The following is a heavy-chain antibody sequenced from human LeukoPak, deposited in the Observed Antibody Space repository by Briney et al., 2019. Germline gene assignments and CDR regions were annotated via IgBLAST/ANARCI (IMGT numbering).Heavy chain of an antibody. V-gene: IGHV4-30-4*01. CDR1: GGSISNANYL. CDR2: VRYSGDA. CDR3: AREVVHPTDSDAFDI. J-gene: IGHJ3*02. Sequence: PSETLSLTCTVSGGSISNANYLWSWIRQPPGKGLEWIAYVRYSGDAYDNPSLESRATILVDTSKNQFSLRLTSVTAADTAVYYCAREVVHPTDSDAFDIWGLGTMVTVSS. D-gene: IGHD6-6*01.